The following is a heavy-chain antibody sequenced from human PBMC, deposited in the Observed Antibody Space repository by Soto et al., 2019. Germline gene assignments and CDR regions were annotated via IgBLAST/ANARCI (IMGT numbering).Heavy chain of an antibody. CDR1: GYTFTSYG. CDR2: ISAYNGNT. V-gene: IGHV1-18*01. D-gene: IGHD2-2*01. J-gene: IGHJ6*02. Sequence: ASVKVSCKASGYTFTSYGISWVRQAPGQGLEWMGWISAYNGNTNYAQKLQGRVTMTTDTSTSTAYMELRSLRSDDTAVYYCARDRECSSTSCYYYYYGMDVWGQGTTVTVSS. CDR3: ARDRECSSTSCYYYYYGMDV.